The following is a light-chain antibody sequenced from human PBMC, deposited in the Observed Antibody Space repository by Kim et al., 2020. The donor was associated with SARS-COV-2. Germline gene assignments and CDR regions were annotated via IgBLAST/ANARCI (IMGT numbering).Light chain of an antibody. Sequence: ISCKSSQSLLPSDGRTYLYWYLQKPGQSPQLLIYEVSNRFSGVPDRFSGSGSGTDFTLKISQVEAEDVGVYYCMQGIHLPFLRGYTFGQGTKLEI. CDR3: MQGIHLPFLRGYT. CDR2: EVS. J-gene: IGKJ2*01. V-gene: IGKV2-29*02. CDR1: QSLLPSDGRTY.